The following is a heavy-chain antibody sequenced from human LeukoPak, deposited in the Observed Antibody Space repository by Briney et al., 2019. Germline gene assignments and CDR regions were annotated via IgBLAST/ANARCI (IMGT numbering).Heavy chain of an antibody. V-gene: IGHV3-30*14. CDR3: AREAGDLGGSYFDY. CDR2: ISYDGSNK. D-gene: IGHD1-26*01. J-gene: IGHJ4*02. Sequence: GGSLRLSCAASGFTFSSYAMHWVRQAPGKGLEWVAVISYDGSNKYYADSVKGRFTISRDNSKNTLYLQMNSLRAEDTAVYYCAREAGDLGGSYFDYWGQGTLVTVSS. CDR1: GFTFSSYA.